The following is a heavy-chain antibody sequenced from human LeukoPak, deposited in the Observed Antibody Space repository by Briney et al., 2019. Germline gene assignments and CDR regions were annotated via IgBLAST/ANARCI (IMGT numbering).Heavy chain of an antibody. D-gene: IGHD2-2*01. V-gene: IGHV3-7*04. CDR1: GFTFSSYW. CDR3: ARTLGYCSSTNCFLTFDY. J-gene: IGHJ4*02. CDR2: IKHDGSEE. Sequence: GGSLRLSCAASGFTFSSYWMTWVRQAPGKGLEWVANIKHDGSEEYYVDSVKGRFTISRDNAKNSLYLQMNSPRAEDTAVYYCARTLGYCSSTNCFLTFDYWGQGTLVTVSS.